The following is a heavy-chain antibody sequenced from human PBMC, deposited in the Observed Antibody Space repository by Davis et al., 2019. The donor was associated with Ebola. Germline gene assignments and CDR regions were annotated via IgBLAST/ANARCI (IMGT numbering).Heavy chain of an antibody. J-gene: IGHJ6*02. CDR2: INHSGST. Sequence: ESLKISCAASGFTFSSYSMNWVRQPPGKGLEWIGEINHSGSTNYNPSLKSRVTISVDTSKNQFSLKLSSVTAADTAVYYCARELTIFGLPMDVWGQGTTVTVSS. CDR3: ARELTIFGLPMDV. D-gene: IGHD3-3*01. V-gene: IGHV4-34*01. CDR1: GFTFSSYS.